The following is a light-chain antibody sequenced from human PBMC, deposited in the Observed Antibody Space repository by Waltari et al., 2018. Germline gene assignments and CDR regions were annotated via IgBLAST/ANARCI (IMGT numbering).Light chain of an antibody. Sequence: EIVLTQSPGTLSLSPGERATLSCRASQSVSYNFLNWYQQKPGQAPRLLIHGASSRATGIPYRFSGSGSGTDFTLTISRLEPEDFAVYYCQQYDGVVLTFGGGTKVEI. CDR1: QSVSYNF. V-gene: IGKV3-20*01. CDR2: GAS. J-gene: IGKJ4*01. CDR3: QQYDGVVLT.